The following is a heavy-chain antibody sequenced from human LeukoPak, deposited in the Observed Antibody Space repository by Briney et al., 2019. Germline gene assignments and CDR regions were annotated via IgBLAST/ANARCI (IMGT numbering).Heavy chain of an antibody. CDR1: GFTFSDYY. Sequence: GSLRLSCAASGFTFSDYYMSWIRQAPGKGLEWIGEMNHSGSANYNPSLKSRVTISVDTSKNQCSLRLSSVTAADTAAYYCARLRGATVAHNWFDPWGQGTLVTVSS. CDR3: ARLRGATVAHNWFDP. D-gene: IGHD6-19*01. V-gene: IGHV4-34*01. J-gene: IGHJ5*02. CDR2: MNHSGSA.